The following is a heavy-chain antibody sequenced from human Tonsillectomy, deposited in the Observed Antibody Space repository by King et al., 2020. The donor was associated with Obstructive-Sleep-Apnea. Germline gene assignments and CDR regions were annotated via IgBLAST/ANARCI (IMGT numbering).Heavy chain of an antibody. V-gene: IGHV3-7*03. D-gene: IGHD6-19*01. CDR2: IRQDGGDK. Sequence: VQLVESGGGLVQPGGSLRLSCAASGFIFSRFWMTWVRQAPGKGLEWVANIRQDGGDKYHVDSVKGRFTISRDNAQNSLFLQMNSLRAEDTAVYYCARALIARCVSGWCGVPGDYWGQGTLVTVSS. CDR3: ARALIARCVSGWCGVPGDY. J-gene: IGHJ4*02. CDR1: GFIFSRFW.